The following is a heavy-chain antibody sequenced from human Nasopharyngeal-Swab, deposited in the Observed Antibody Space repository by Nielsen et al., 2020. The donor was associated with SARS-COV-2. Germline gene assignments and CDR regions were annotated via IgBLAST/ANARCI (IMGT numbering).Heavy chain of an antibody. J-gene: IGHJ4*02. D-gene: IGHD2-15*01. Sequence: SETLSLTCAVYGGSFSGYYWSWIRQPPGKGLEWIREINHSGSTNYNPSLKSRVTISVDTSKNQFSLKLSSVTAADTAVYYCASYSRLLGLFDYWGQGTLVTVSS. CDR2: INHSGST. CDR1: GGSFSGYY. CDR3: ASYSRLLGLFDY. V-gene: IGHV4-34*01.